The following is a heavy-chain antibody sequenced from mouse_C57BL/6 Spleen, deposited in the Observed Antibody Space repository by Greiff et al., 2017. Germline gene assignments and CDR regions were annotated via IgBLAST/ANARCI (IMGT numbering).Heavy chain of an antibody. Sequence: QVQLQQPGAELVRPGSSGKLSCKASGYTFTSYWMHWVKQRPIQGLEWIGNIDPSDSETHYNQKFKDKATLTVDKSSSTAYMQLSSLTSEDSAVYYCARSGSSYWYFDVWGTGTTVTVSS. CDR3: ARSGSSYWYFDV. J-gene: IGHJ1*03. D-gene: IGHD1-1*01. CDR2: IDPSDSET. CDR1: GYTFTSYW. V-gene: IGHV1-52*01.